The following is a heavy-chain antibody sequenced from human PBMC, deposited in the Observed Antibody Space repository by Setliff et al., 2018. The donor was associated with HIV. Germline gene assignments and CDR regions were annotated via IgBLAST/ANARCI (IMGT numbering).Heavy chain of an antibody. CDR1: GGSISSYY. CDR3: ARDEGRATGSWWDQSASWYLDY. Sequence: SETLSLTCTVSGGSISSYYWSWIRQPAGKGLEWIGRIYTSGSTNYNPSLKSRVTMSVDTSKNQFSLKLNSVTAADTAMYFCARDEGRATGSWWDQSASWYLDYWGHGILVTVSS. J-gene: IGHJ4*01. D-gene: IGHD6-13*01. CDR2: IYTSGST. V-gene: IGHV4-4*07.